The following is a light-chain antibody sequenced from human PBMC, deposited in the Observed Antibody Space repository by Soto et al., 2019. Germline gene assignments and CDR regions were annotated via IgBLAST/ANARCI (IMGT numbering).Light chain of an antibody. J-gene: IGKJ5*01. Sequence: DIQMTQSPSSLSASVGDRVTITCRASQAIKDHLGWYQQKPGKAPKRLIYGASTLHSGVPSRFSGSGSGTEFTLTISSLQPEDFATYYCLQHNTYPITFGQGTRLDMK. V-gene: IGKV1-17*01. CDR3: LQHNTYPIT. CDR2: GAS. CDR1: QAIKDH.